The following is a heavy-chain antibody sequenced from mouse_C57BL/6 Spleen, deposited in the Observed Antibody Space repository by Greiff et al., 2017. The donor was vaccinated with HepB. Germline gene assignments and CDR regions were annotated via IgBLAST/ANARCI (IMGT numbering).Heavy chain of an antibody. D-gene: IGHD2-2*01. CDR3: ARWGYGYDEKFAY. J-gene: IGHJ3*01. Sequence: VQLQESGPGLVKPSQSLSLTCSVTGYSITSGYYRNWIRQFPGNKLEWMGYISYDGSNNYNPSLKNRISITRDTSKNQFFLKLNSVTTEDTATYYCARWGYGYDEKFAYWGQGTLVTVSA. CDR1: GYSITSGYY. V-gene: IGHV3-6*01. CDR2: ISYDGSN.